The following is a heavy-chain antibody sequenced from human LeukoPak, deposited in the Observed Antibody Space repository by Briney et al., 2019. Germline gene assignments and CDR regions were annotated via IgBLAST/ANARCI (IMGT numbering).Heavy chain of an antibody. V-gene: IGHV4-59*08. CDR3: ARQTGSGLFILP. J-gene: IGHJ4*02. Sequence: SETLSLTCTVSGGSISNYYWSWIRQPPGKGLEWIGYIYYSGSTKYNPSLKSRVTISIDTSKNQISLRLTSVTATDTAIYYCARQTGSGLFILPGGQGTLVTVSS. D-gene: IGHD3/OR15-3a*01. CDR2: IYYSGST. CDR1: GGSISNYY.